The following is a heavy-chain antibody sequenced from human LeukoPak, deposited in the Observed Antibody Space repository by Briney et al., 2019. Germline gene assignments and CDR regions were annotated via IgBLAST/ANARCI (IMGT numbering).Heavy chain of an antibody. J-gene: IGHJ4*02. D-gene: IGHD1-26*01. CDR1: GFTFSSYA. Sequence: PGGPLRLSCAASGFTFSSYAMHWVRQAPGKGLEYVSAISSNGGSTYYANSVKGRFTISRDNSKNTLYLQMGSLRAEDMAVYYCAKTYSGSRYYFDYWGQGTLVTVSS. CDR3: AKTYSGSRYYFDY. V-gene: IGHV3-64*01. CDR2: ISSNGGST.